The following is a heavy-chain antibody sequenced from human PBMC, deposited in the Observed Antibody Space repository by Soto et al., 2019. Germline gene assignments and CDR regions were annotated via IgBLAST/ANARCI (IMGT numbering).Heavy chain of an antibody. D-gene: IGHD3-3*01. V-gene: IGHV1-2*02. CDR2: INPNSFGT. Sequence: ASVKVSWKTSGCNFAGYYIHWMRQASGQGLQWXGWINPNSFGTNSPQKFRFRVTMNRDTSISTDYREMRRLRSDDKAVYYCARDLAIFGVVTSYYDYGMDVWGQGTTVTVSS. CDR3: ARDLAIFGVVTSYYDYGMDV. CDR1: GCNFAGYY. J-gene: IGHJ6*02.